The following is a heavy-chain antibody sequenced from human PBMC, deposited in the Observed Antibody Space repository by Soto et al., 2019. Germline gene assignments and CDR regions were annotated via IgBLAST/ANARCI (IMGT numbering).Heavy chain of an antibody. Sequence: QLQLQESGPGLVKPSETLSLTCTVSGGSISSSSYYWGWIRQPPGKVLEWIGSIYYSGSTYYNPSLKSRVTISVDTSKNQFSLKLSSVTAADTAVYYCASLVCSGGSCYSPYYYYMDVWGKGTTVTVSS. CDR2: IYYSGST. D-gene: IGHD2-15*01. J-gene: IGHJ6*03. V-gene: IGHV4-39*01. CDR1: GGSISSSSYY. CDR3: ASLVCSGGSCYSPYYYYMDV.